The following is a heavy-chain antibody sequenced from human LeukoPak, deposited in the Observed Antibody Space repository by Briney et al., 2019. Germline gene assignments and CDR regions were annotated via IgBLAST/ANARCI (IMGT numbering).Heavy chain of an antibody. CDR2: IKHNGSP. J-gene: IGHJ3*01. V-gene: IGHV4-34*01. CDR3: ARGPIGPTKWSFDV. D-gene: IGHD1-26*01. Sequence: SETLSLTCAVYGGSFRDSYWNWIRQPPGKGLEGIGEIKHNGSPTYTPSLKSRVTISIDTSKNQFSLKVISVTAADTAVYYCARGPIGPTKWSFDVWDQGRMVTVSS. CDR1: GGSFRDSY.